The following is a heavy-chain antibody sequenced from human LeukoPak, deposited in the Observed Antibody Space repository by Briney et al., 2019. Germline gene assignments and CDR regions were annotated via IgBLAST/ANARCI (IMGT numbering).Heavy chain of an antibody. D-gene: IGHD3-22*01. J-gene: IGHJ4*02. CDR1: GFTFSSYA. Sequence: GSLRLPCAASGFTFSSYAMSWVRQAPGKGLEWVSAISGSGGSTYYADSVKGRFTISRDNSKNTLYLQMNSLRAEDTAVYYCAKTGGEYYYDSSGYYFPGYWGQGTLVTVSS. V-gene: IGHV3-23*01. CDR2: ISGSGGST. CDR3: AKTGGEYYYDSSGYYFPGY.